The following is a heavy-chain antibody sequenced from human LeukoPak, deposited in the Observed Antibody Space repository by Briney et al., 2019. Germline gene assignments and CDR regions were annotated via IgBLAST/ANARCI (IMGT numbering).Heavy chain of an antibody. CDR2: IFHDGTT. J-gene: IGHJ3*02. CDR1: GYAISRGYY. D-gene: IGHD6-25*01. V-gene: IGHV4-38-2*02. Sequence: SETLSLTCTVAGYAISRGYYWGWIRQTPGKGLEWIAKIFHDGTTHYNPSLRSRAAMSVDTSKNDFSLRLSSVTAADTGIYYCVRDSSATLAFDIWGQGTMVTVSS. CDR3: VRDSSATLAFDI.